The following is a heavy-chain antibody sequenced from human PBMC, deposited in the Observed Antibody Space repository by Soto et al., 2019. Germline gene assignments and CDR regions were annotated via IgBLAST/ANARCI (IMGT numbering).Heavy chain of an antibody. CDR2: ISYDGSNK. CDR1: GFTFSSYG. CDR3: AKPRGGPYFDY. V-gene: IGHV3-30*18. D-gene: IGHD2-15*01. Sequence: QVQLVESGGGVVQPGRSLRLSCAASGFTFSSYGMHWVRQAPGKGLEWVAVISYDGSNKYYADSVKGRFTISRDNSKNTLYLQMNSLRAEDTAVYYCAKPRGGPYFDYWGQGTLVTVSS. J-gene: IGHJ4*02.